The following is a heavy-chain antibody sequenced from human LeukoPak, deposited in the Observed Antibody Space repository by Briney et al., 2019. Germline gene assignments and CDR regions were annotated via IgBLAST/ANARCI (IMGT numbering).Heavy chain of an antibody. Sequence: GGSLRLSCAASGFTFSSYAMSWVRQAPGKGLEWVSAISGCGGSTYYADSVKGRFTISRDNSKNTLYLQMNSLRAEDTAVYYCAKGLQYSSSWPFDYWGQGTLVTVSS. D-gene: IGHD6-13*01. CDR1: GFTFSSYA. J-gene: IGHJ4*02. CDR3: AKGLQYSSSWPFDY. V-gene: IGHV3-23*01. CDR2: ISGCGGST.